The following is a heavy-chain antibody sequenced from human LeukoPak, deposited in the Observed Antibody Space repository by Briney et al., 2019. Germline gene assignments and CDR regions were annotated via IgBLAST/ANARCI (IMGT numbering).Heavy chain of an antibody. Sequence: GGSLRLSCAASGFTFSSYAMHWVRQAPGKGLEWVAVISYDGSNKYYADSVKGRFTISRDNSKYTLYLQMNSLRAEDTAVYYCAASRSAGSGPNRGALDSWGPGTLVTVSS. V-gene: IGHV3-30-3*01. CDR3: AASRSAGSGPNRGALDS. D-gene: IGHD3-10*01. CDR1: GFTFSSYA. CDR2: ISYDGSNK. J-gene: IGHJ4*02.